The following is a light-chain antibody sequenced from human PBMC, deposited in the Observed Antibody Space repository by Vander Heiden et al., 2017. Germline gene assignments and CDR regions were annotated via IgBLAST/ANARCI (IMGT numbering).Light chain of an antibody. CDR2: KAS. V-gene: IGKV1-5*03. J-gene: IGKJ1*01. Sequence: DIQMTQLPSTLSASVGDRVTISCRASPRISSRLAWYQQKPGKAPNLLIHKASSLERGVPSRFSSSGASTEFTLTINSLQPDDFATYYCLQYDSNVPLTFGQGTKVEIK. CDR1: PRISSR. CDR3: LQYDSNVPLT.